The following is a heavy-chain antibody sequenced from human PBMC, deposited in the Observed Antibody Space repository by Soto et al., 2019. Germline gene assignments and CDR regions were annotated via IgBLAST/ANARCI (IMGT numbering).Heavy chain of an antibody. CDR2: IDAGNGNT. CDR3: ARSETDDSRFDY. CDR1: GYTFTRNA. V-gene: IGHV1-3*01. D-gene: IGHD3-16*01. Sequence: QVQLVQSGAEVKKPGASVKVSCKASGYTFTRNAIHWVRQAPGQRLEWIGKIDAGNGNTKYSEKLQGRVTITRDTSASAAYMELSPLRSEDTSIYFCARSETDDSRFDYWGQGTLVTVSS. J-gene: IGHJ4*02.